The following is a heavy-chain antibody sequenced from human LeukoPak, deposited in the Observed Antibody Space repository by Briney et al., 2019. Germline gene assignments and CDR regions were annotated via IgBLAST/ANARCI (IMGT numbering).Heavy chain of an antibody. CDR2: IRSKAYGGTT. J-gene: IGHJ3*02. D-gene: IGHD3-22*01. V-gene: IGHV3-49*04. CDR3: TRSDYYDSSGI. Sequence: GRSLRLSCTASGFTFGDYAMSWVRQAPGKGLEWVGFIRSKAYGGTTEYAASVKGRFTISRDDSKSIAYLQMNSLKTEDTAVYYCTRSDYYDSSGIWGQGTIVTVSS. CDR1: GFTFGDYA.